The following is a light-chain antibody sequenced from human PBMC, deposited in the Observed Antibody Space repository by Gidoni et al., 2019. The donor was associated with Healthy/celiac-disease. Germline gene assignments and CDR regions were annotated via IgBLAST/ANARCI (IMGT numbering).Light chain of an antibody. Sequence: DIQMTQSPSSLSESVGDRVTITCRASQSISSYLNWYQQKPGKAPKLLIYAASSLQSGVPSRFSGSGSGTDFTLTISSLQPEDFATYYCQQSYSTPSITFXXXTRLEIK. CDR2: AAS. J-gene: IGKJ5*01. V-gene: IGKV1-39*01. CDR1: QSISSY. CDR3: QQSYSTPSIT.